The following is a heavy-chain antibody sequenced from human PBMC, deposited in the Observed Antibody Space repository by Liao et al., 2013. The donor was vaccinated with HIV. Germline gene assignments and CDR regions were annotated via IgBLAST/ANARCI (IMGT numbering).Heavy chain of an antibody. D-gene: IGHD3-16*01. V-gene: IGHV4-34*10. CDR2: INHSGST. CDR3: VREGDGYAYYPAY. CDR1: GGSFSGYY. J-gene: IGHJ4*02. Sequence: QLQLQESGPGLVKPSETLSLTCAVYGGSFSGYYWSWIRQPPGKGLEWIGEINHSGSTNYNPSLKSRVTISVDTSKNQFSLILTSVTAADTAVYYCVREGDGYAYYPAYWGQGTLVTVSS.